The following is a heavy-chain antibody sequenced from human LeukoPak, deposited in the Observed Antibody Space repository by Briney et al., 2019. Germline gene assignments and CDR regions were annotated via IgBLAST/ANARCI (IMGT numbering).Heavy chain of an antibody. CDR2: IWYDGSNK. V-gene: IGHV3-33*01. CDR3: ARGYSSGDYFDY. J-gene: IGHJ4*02. Sequence: TGGSLRLSCAASGFTFSSYGMHWVRQAPGKGLEWVAVIWYDGSNKYYADSVKGRFTISRDNSKNTLYLQMNSLRAEDTAVYYCARGYSSGDYFDYWGQGTLVTVPS. CDR1: GFTFSSYG. D-gene: IGHD6-19*01.